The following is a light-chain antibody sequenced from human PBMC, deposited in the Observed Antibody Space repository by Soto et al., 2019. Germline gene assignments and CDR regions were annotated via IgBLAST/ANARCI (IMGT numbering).Light chain of an antibody. CDR3: QQSYSTPQT. J-gene: IGKJ1*01. CDR2: AAS. CDR1: QSISSY. V-gene: IGKV1-39*01. Sequence: DIQMTQSPSSLSASVGDRVTITCRASQSISSYLNWYQQKPGKAPKLLIYAASSLQSGVPSRFSVSGSGTDFTLTISSLQPEDFATYYCQQSYSTPQTFGQGTELDSK.